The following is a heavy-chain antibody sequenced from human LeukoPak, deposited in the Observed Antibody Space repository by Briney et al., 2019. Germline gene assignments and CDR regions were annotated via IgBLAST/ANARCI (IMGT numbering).Heavy chain of an antibody. V-gene: IGHV1-8*01. CDR1: GYTFTSYD. CDR3: ARYSSSWWYYFDY. D-gene: IGHD6-13*01. Sequence: GASLKVSCKASGYTFTSYDINCVRQATGQGLEWMGWMNPNSGNTGYAQKFQGRVTMTRNTSISTAYMELSSLRSEDTAVYYCARYSSSWWYYFDYWGQGTLVTVSS. CDR2: MNPNSGNT. J-gene: IGHJ4*02.